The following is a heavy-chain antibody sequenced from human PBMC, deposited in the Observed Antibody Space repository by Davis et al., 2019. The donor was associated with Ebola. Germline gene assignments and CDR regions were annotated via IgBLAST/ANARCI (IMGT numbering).Heavy chain of an antibody. Sequence: GESLKISCAASGFSFSSYWMSWVRQAPGKGLEWVSAISGSGGSTYYADSVKGRFTISRDNSRNTLYLQMNSLRAEDTAVYYCARDFDRVREWGQGTLVTVSS. J-gene: IGHJ4*02. CDR2: ISGSGGST. CDR1: GFSFSSYW. CDR3: ARDFDRVRE. V-gene: IGHV3-23*01. D-gene: IGHD3-22*01.